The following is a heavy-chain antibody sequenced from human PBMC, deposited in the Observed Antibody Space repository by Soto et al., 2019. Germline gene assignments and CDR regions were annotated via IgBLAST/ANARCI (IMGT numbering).Heavy chain of an antibody. D-gene: IGHD6-19*01. CDR2: LSAYTGNT. CDR1: GYTFTSYV. V-gene: IGHV1-18*04. J-gene: IGHJ2*01. CDR3: VRPGSRWIYCCFDL. Sequence: GASVKFSFKASGYTFTSYVISWVRPASGQGLDCRGWLSAYTGNTNNAQNLPGRVTTTTDTSTSTPYMGLTSLGSYDTAVDYCVRPGSRWIYCCFDLGGRGTLVTVSS.